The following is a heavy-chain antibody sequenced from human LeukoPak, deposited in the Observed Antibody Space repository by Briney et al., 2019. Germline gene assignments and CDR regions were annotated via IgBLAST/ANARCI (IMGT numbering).Heavy chain of an antibody. D-gene: IGHD3-22*01. V-gene: IGHV4-34*01. J-gene: IGHJ4*02. Sequence: PSETLSLTCAVYGGSFSGYYWSWIRQPPGKGLEWIGEINHSGSTNYNPSLKSRVTISVDTSKNQFSLKLSSVTAADTAVYYCARGHIAYYGSSGYYYWGQGTLVTVSS. CDR3: ARGHIAYYGSSGYYY. CDR1: GGSFSGYY. CDR2: INHSGST.